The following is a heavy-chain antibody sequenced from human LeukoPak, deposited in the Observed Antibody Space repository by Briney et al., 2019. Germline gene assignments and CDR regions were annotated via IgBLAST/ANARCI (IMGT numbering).Heavy chain of an antibody. CDR3: ARVGYSGWNLEY. J-gene: IGHJ4*02. CDR1: GFTFRRYW. Sequence: GGSLRLSCAASGFTFRRYWMRWVRQAPGKGVEWVANVLQGVSVKYYVDSVKCRFTISRDDSNNSLYVQMNSLRDEDTAVYYCARVGYSGWNLEYWGQGTLVTVSS. V-gene: IGHV3-7*01. CDR2: VLQGVSVK. D-gene: IGHD5-12*01.